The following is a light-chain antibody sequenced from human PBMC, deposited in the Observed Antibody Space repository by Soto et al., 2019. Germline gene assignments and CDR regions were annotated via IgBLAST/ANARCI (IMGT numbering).Light chain of an antibody. CDR1: QAISTW. CDR2: AAS. J-gene: IGKJ1*01. V-gene: IGKV1D-12*01. Sequence: DIQMTQSPSSVSASVGDRVTITCRASQAISTWLAWYQQKPVKAPKLLIYAASNLQTGVPSRFSGSGSWTDFPLTISSLQPEDFATYYCQQANSFPRTFGQGTKVDIK. CDR3: QQANSFPRT.